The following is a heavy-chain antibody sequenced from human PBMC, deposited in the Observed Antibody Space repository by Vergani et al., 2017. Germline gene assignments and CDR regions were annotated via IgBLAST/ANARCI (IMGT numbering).Heavy chain of an antibody. D-gene: IGHD3-22*01. CDR3: AXDLYDSSGYYYVWAAFDI. J-gene: IGHJ3*02. CDR2: ISGSGGST. V-gene: IGHV3-23*01. CDR1: GFTFSSYA. Sequence: EVQLLESGGGLVQPGGSLRLSCAASGFTFSSYAMSWVRQAPGKGLEWVSAISGSGGSTYDADSVKGRFTISRDNSKNTLYLQMNSLRAEDTAVYYCAXDLYDSSGYYYVWAAFDIWGQGTMVTVSS.